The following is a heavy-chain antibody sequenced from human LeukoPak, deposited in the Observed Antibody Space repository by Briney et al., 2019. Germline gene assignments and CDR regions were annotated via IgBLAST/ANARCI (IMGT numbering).Heavy chain of an antibody. Sequence: PGGSLRLSCAASGFTFSRYWMHWVRQAPGKGPVWVSRMNSDGSSTSYADSVKGRFTISRDNAKNTLYLQMNSLRAEDTAVYYCAGDFGISEVYWSQGTLVTVSS. J-gene: IGHJ4*02. CDR1: GFTFSRYW. CDR3: AGDFGISEVY. CDR2: MNSDGSST. D-gene: IGHD1-20*01. V-gene: IGHV3-74*01.